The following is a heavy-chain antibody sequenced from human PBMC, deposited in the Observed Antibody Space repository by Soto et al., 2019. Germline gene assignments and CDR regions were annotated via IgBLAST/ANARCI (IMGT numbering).Heavy chain of an antibody. Sequence: QITLKESGPTLVKPTQTLTVTCTFSGFSLSTSGVGVGWIRQPPGKALEWLALIYWDDDERYSPSLKNRVTITKDTSKNQVALTMTNMDPVDTATYYCAHSFYGDSRYWHFDFWGRGTRVTVSS. D-gene: IGHD4-17*01. J-gene: IGHJ2*01. CDR1: GFSLSTSGVG. V-gene: IGHV2-5*02. CDR2: IYWDDDE. CDR3: AHSFYGDSRYWHFDF.